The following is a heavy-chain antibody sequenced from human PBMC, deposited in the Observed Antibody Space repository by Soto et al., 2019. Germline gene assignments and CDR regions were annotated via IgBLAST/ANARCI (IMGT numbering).Heavy chain of an antibody. CDR1: GGSIRSGGYY. CDR2: IYYSGST. Sequence: QVQLQESGPGLVKPSQTLSLTSTVSGGSIRSGGYYWNWIRQHPGKGLEWIGYIYYSGSTYYNPSLKSRVTISVDTSKNQFSLKLSSVTAADTAVYYCARASLGYCSSTSCRSNWFDPWGQGTLVTVSS. J-gene: IGHJ5*02. CDR3: ARASLGYCSSTSCRSNWFDP. D-gene: IGHD2-2*01. V-gene: IGHV4-31*03.